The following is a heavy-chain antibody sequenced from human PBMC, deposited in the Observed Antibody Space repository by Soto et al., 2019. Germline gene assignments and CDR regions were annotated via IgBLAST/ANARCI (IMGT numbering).Heavy chain of an antibody. CDR2: IYYSGST. J-gene: IGHJ4*02. V-gene: IGHV4-61*01. D-gene: IGHD3-22*01. CDR3: ARVYDSRVNFDY. CDR1: GGSVSSGSYY. Sequence: QVQLQESGPGLVKPSETLSLTCTVSGGSVSSGSYYWSWIRQPPGKGLEWIGYIYYSGSTNYNPSRESRVTLSVDTSKSQCALKLGSVTAADTAVYSCARVYDSRVNFDYWGQGTLVTVSS.